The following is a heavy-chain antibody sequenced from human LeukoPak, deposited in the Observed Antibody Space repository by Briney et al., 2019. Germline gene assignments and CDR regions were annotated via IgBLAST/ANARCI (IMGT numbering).Heavy chain of an antibody. CDR2: ISYDGSNK. Sequence: PGRSLRLSCAASGFTFSSYGMHWVRQAPGKGLEWVAVISYDGSNKYCADSVKGRFTISRDNSKNTLYLQMNSLRAEDTAVYYCAREGGYSGYDSFDYWGQGTLVTVSS. CDR3: AREGGYSGYDSFDY. D-gene: IGHD5-12*01. V-gene: IGHV3-30*03. CDR1: GFTFSSYG. J-gene: IGHJ4*02.